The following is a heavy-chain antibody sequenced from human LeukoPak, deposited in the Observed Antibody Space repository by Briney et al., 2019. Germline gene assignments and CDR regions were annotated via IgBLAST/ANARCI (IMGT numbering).Heavy chain of an antibody. D-gene: IGHD2-8*01. CDR1: GGSVSSGGYS. V-gene: IGHV4-30-2*01. Sequence: PSQTLSLTCAVSGGSVSSGGYSWSWIRQPPGKGLEWIGYIYHSGSTYYNPSLKSRVAISVDRSKNQFSLKLSSVTAADTAVYYCARHEADIVLMVYATPPYYFDYWGQGTLVTVSS. CDR2: IYHSGST. J-gene: IGHJ4*02. CDR3: ARHEADIVLMVYATPPYYFDY.